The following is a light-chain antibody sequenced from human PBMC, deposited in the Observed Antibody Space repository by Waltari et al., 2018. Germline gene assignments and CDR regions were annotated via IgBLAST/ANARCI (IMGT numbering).Light chain of an antibody. CDR1: SGEIGGYHH. CDR2: DVT. V-gene: IGLV2-14*03. Sequence: QSALTPPASVSGSPGQSITISCTGTSGEIGGYHHAHWYQHHPGKAPKLMIYDVTRWPSGVSNRFSGSKSGNTASLTISGLQAEDEADYYCTSYTSTNTVIFGGGTKVTV. CDR3: TSYTSTNTVI. J-gene: IGLJ2*01.